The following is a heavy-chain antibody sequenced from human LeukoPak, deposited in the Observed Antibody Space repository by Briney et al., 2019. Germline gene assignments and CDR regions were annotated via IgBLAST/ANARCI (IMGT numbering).Heavy chain of an antibody. CDR1: GGSISSSSYY. D-gene: IGHD6-19*01. Sequence: SETLSLTCTVSGGSISSSSYYWSWIRQPPGKGLEWIGYIYYSGSTNYNPSLKSRVTISLDTSKNQFSLKLNSVTAADTAVYYCARDRSGSSGPYYYYYMDVWGKGTTVTVSS. V-gene: IGHV4-61*01. CDR3: ARDRSGSSGPYYYYYMDV. CDR2: IYYSGST. J-gene: IGHJ6*03.